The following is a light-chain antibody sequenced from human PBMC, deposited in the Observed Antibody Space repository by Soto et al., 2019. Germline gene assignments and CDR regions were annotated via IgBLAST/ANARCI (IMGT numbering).Light chain of an antibody. V-gene: IGLV2-23*01. CDR1: SSDVGSHNL. CDR2: EAN. Sequence: QSALTQPASVSGSPGQSITISCTGSSSDVGSHNLVSWYQQYPGKAPKLMIFEANKRPSGVSNRFSGSKSGNTASLTVSGLQADDEADYYCCSYVGTSTIFGGGTMVTVL. CDR3: CSYVGTSTI. J-gene: IGLJ2*01.